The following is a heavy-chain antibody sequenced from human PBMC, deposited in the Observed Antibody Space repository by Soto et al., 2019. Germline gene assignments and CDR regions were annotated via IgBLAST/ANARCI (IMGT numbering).Heavy chain of an antibody. J-gene: IGHJ6*02. CDR2: ISAYNGDT. V-gene: IGHV1-18*01. CDR1: GYTFINYG. CDR3: ARATRYGMDV. Sequence: QVQLVQSGAEVKKSGASVKVSCKASGYTFINYGFSWVRQAPGQGLEWMGWISAYNGDTKHAQKFQGRVTMTTDTSTSTAFMELTSLRSDDTAVYYCARATRYGMDVWGQGTTVTVSS.